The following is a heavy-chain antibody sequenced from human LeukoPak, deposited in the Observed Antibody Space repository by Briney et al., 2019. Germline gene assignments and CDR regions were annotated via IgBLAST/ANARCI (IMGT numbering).Heavy chain of an antibody. CDR3: ARRYYDFWSGNGAFDI. Sequence: GESLKISCKGSGYSFTSYWIGWVRQMPGKGLEWMGIIYPGDSDTRYSPSFQGQVTISADKSISTAYLQWCSLKASDTAMYYCARRYYDFWSGNGAFDIWGQGTMVTVSS. CDR1: GYSFTSYW. J-gene: IGHJ3*02. D-gene: IGHD3-3*01. V-gene: IGHV5-51*01. CDR2: IYPGDSDT.